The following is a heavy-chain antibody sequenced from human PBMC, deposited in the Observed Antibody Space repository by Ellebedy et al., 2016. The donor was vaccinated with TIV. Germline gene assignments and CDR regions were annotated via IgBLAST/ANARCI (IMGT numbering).Heavy chain of an antibody. CDR2: INHSGTT. Sequence: MPSETLSLTCAVYGGSFSSYFWSWIRRSPGKGLEWIGEINHSGTTNYNPSLKSRVTVSVDTSKNQFSLKLSSVTAADSAVYYCARGQVGPAAPLDYWGQGTLVTVSS. J-gene: IGHJ4*02. D-gene: IGHD2-2*01. V-gene: IGHV4-34*01. CDR1: GGSFSSYF. CDR3: ARGQVGPAAPLDY.